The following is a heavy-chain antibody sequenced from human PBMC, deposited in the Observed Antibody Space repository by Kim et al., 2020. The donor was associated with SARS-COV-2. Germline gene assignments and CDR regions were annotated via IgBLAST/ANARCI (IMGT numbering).Heavy chain of an antibody. D-gene: IGHD6-19*01. J-gene: IGHJ5*02. CDR1: GGSFSGYY. V-gene: IGHV4-34*01. Sequence: SETLSLTCAVYGGSFSGYYWSWIRQPPGKGLEWIGEINHSGSTNYNPSLKSRVTISVDTSKNQFSLKLSSVTAADTAVYYCARDNWSIAVAGLLRVRWFDPWGQGTLVTVSS. CDR3: ARDNWSIAVAGLLRVRWFDP. CDR2: INHSGST.